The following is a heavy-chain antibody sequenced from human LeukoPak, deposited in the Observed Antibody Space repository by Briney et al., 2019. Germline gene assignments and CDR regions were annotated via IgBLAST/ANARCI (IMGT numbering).Heavy chain of an antibody. V-gene: IGHV3-23*01. CDR2: ISGSGGST. CDR3: ARGRRVAGTCPTDY. J-gene: IGHJ4*02. Sequence: QPGGSLRLSCAASGFTFSSYAMSWVRQAPGKGLEWVSAISGSGGSTYYADSVKGRFTISRDNSKNTLYLQMNSLRAEDTAVYYCARGRRVAGTCPTDYWGQGTLVTVSS. D-gene: IGHD6-19*01. CDR1: GFTFSSYA.